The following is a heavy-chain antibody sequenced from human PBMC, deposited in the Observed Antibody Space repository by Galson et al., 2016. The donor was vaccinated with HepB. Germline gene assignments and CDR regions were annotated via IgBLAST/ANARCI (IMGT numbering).Heavy chain of an antibody. CDR2: IKRKTDGGTA. CDR3: TTEWYYQKSSGVVRLDY. Sequence: SLRLSCAASGFTFNHAWMSWVRQAPGKGLEWVGRIKRKTDGGTAEYAEPVKGRFTISRDESKNILYLQMNSLKTEDKAVYYCTTEWYYQKSSGVVRLDYWGQGTLVTVSS. V-gene: IGHV3-15*01. J-gene: IGHJ4*02. CDR1: GFTFNHAW. D-gene: IGHD3-22*01.